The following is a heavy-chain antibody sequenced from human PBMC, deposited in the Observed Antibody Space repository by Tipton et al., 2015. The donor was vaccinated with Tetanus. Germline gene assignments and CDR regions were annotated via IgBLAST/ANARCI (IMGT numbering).Heavy chain of an antibody. Sequence: SLRLSCAASGFDFRSDWMTWVRQAPGKGLEWVANIKQDGNEKYHVDSVKGRFTISRDNGKNLLYLEMNSLRVEDTAVYYCARDPQTIRTGNHRGFDYWGQGTLVTVSS. D-gene: IGHD3-10*01. J-gene: IGHJ4*02. CDR2: IKQDGNEK. CDR1: GFDFRSDW. V-gene: IGHV3-7*03. CDR3: ARDPQTIRTGNHRGFDY.